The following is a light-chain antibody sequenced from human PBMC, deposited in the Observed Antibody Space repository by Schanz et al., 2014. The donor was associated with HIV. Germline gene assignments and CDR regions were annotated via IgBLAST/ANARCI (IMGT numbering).Light chain of an antibody. CDR1: QSVSSF. J-gene: IGKJ3*01. Sequence: EIVLTQSPATLSLSPGERATLSCRARQSVSSFLAWYQQKPGQAPRLLIYDASNRAAGIPARFSGSGSGTDFTLTISGLEPEDFAVYYCQHYGTSFTFGPGTKVDIK. CDR3: QHYGTSFT. CDR2: DAS. V-gene: IGKV3-11*01.